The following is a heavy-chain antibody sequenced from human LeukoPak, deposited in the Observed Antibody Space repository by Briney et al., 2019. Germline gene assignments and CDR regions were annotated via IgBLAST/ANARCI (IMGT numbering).Heavy chain of an antibody. V-gene: IGHV4-34*01. Sequence: SETLSLTCAVYGGSLSGYWWAWIRQPPGKGLEWIGEINHSGSTNFNPSLKSRVTISVDTSKNQFSLKLSSVTAADTAVYYCARQEFGSSTSCYDYWGQGTLVTVSS. J-gene: IGHJ4*02. CDR3: ARQEFGSSTSCYDY. CDR1: GGSLSGYW. CDR2: INHSGST. D-gene: IGHD2-2*01.